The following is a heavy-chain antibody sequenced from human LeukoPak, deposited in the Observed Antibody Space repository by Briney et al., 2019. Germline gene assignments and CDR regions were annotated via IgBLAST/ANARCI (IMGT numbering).Heavy chain of an antibody. J-gene: IGHJ4*02. CDR1: GLTFSSYA. Sequence: GGSLRLSCAASGLTFSSYAMSWVRQAPGKGLEGVSAISGSGGSTYYADSVKGRFTISRDNSKNTLYLQMNSLRAEDTAVYYCAKDTPMVRGQIHDYWGQGTLVTVSS. V-gene: IGHV3-23*01. CDR2: ISGSGGST. CDR3: AKDTPMVRGQIHDY. D-gene: IGHD3-10*01.